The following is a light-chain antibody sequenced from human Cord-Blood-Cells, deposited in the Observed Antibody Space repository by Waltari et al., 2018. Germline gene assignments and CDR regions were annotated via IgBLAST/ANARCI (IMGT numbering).Light chain of an antibody. Sequence: DIQITQSPSYLCASVGDRVTITCQASQDISNYLNWYQQKTGKAPKLMIYDASNLETGVPSRFSGSGSGTDFTFTISSLQPEDIATYYCQQYDNLPMYTFGQGTKLEIK. CDR1: QDISNY. CDR3: QQYDNLPMYT. J-gene: IGKJ2*01. CDR2: DAS. V-gene: IGKV1-33*01.